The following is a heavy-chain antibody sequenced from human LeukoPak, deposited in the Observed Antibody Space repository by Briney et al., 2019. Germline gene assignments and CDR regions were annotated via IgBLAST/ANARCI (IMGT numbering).Heavy chain of an antibody. J-gene: IGHJ4*02. CDR1: GYTFTSYG. CDR3: ARSCRATVTIGY. D-gene: IGHD4-17*01. CDR2: INPSGGST. Sequence: ASVKVSCKASGYTFTSYGISWVRQAPGQGLEWMGIINPSGGSTSYAQKFQGRVTMTRDMSTSTVYMELSSLRSEDTAVYYCARSCRATVTIGYWGQGTLVTVSS. V-gene: IGHV1-46*01.